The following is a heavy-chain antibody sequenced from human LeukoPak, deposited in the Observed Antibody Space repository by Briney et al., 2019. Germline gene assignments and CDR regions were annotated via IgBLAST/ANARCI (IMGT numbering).Heavy chain of an antibody. Sequence: SETLSLTCTVSGDSISSSSYYWGWIRQPPGKGLEWIGSIYYSGSTYYNPSLKSRLTISVDTSKNQFSLKLSSVTAAVTAVYYCLSYYDILTGYFQWGQGTLVTVSS. CDR1: GDSISSSSYY. CDR2: IYYSGST. D-gene: IGHD3-9*01. J-gene: IGHJ4*02. CDR3: LSYYDILTGYFQ. V-gene: IGHV4-39*01.